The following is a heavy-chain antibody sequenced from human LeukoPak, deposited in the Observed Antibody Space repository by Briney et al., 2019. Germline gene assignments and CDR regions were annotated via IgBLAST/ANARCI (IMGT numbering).Heavy chain of an antibody. Sequence: SETLSLTCTVSGDSISSRTYYWGWIRQPPGQGLEWIGSIYYSGSTFYNPSLKSRVTISIDTSKNQFSLKVMSVTAADTAVYYCASLAGSQSGDDAFDIWGQGTMVTVSS. CDR2: IYYSGST. CDR3: ASLAGSQSGDDAFDI. D-gene: IGHD3-10*01. CDR1: GDSISSRTYY. V-gene: IGHV4-39*07. J-gene: IGHJ3*02.